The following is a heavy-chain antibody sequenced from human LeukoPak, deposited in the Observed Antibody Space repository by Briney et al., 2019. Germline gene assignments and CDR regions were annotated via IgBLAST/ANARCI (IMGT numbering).Heavy chain of an antibody. CDR2: IWYDGSNK. V-gene: IGHV3-30*02. D-gene: IGHD3-10*01. Sequence: PGGSLRLSCAASGFTFSSYGMHWVRQAPGKGLEWVAVIWYDGSNKYYADSVKGRFTISRDNSKNTLYLQMNSLRAEDTAVYYCAKDLSVVRGVISRWGQGTLVTVSS. CDR1: GFTFSSYG. CDR3: AKDLSVVRGVISR. J-gene: IGHJ4*02.